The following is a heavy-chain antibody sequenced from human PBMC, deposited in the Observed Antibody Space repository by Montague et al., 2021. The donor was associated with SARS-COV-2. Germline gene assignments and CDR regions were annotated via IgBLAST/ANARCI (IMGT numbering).Heavy chain of an antibody. CDR2: IHISGST. V-gene: IGHV4-59*01. D-gene: IGHD3-10*01. CDR3: AATPGRFGEFHFDY. J-gene: IGHJ4*02. CDR1: GGSITNFF. Sequence: SETLSLTCTVSGGSITNFFWNWIWQPPGKGLEWLGYIHISGSTNYNSSLKSRVTISVDTSKTQLSLILGSVAAADTAVYYCAATPGRFGEFHFDYWGQGTLVTVSS.